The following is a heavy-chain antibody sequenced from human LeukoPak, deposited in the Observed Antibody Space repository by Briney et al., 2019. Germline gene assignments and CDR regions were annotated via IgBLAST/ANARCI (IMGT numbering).Heavy chain of an antibody. V-gene: IGHV1-69*13. D-gene: IGHD3/OR15-3a*01. CDR2: IIPIFGTA. CDR3: ARDVGLAGPFDY. J-gene: IGHJ4*02. CDR1: GGTFSSYA. Sequence: GASVKVSCKASGGTFSSYAISWVRQAPGQGLEWMGGIIPIFGTANYAQKFQGRVTITADESTSTAYMELSSLRSEDTAVYYCARDVGLAGPFDYWGQGTLVTVSS.